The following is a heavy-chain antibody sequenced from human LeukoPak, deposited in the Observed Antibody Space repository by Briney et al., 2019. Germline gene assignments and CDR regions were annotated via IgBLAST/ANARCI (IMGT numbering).Heavy chain of an antibody. Sequence: PSETLSLTCTVSGASISSYYWSWTRQSPGKGLEWIGYIFYSGSTLYNPSLQSRVTISVDTSKNQFSLRLTSVTAADTAVYYCASGPYPAAGTDHQFDYWGQGTLVTVSS. D-gene: IGHD6-13*01. J-gene: IGHJ4*02. CDR1: GASISSYY. CDR3: ASGPYPAAGTDHQFDY. CDR2: IFYSGST. V-gene: IGHV4-59*01.